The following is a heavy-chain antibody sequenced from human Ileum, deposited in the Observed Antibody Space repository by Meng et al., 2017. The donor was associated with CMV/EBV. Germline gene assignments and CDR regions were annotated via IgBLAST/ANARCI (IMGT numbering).Heavy chain of an antibody. V-gene: IGHV1-8*01. CDR2: MNPNSGNT. CDR3: ARNGVPADIPIEYYDFWSGDPGFDP. D-gene: IGHD3-3*01. J-gene: IGHJ5*02. Sequence: INWVRLATGQGLEWMGWMNPNSGNTGYAQKFQGRVTMTRNTSISTAYMELSSLRSEDTAVYYCARNGVPADIPIEYYDFWSGDPGFDPWGQGTLVTVSS.